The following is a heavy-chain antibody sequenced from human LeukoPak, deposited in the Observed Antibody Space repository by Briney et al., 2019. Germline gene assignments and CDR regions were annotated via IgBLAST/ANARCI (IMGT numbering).Heavy chain of an antibody. CDR1: GFNFDDYA. CDR2: IYANGGVI. CDR3: TKEVQRWHSYFYRPSYALDI. J-gene: IGHJ3*02. V-gene: IGHV3-9*03. D-gene: IGHD3-22*01. Sequence: PGRRLRLSCAVPGFNFDDYAIHWVRQGPGKGREWVAGIYANGGVIDNRESVKGRLSTSSDNPRNSVFLQMNFVRAEDMAMYFCTKEVQRWHSYFYRPSYALDIWGQGTMVSLSS.